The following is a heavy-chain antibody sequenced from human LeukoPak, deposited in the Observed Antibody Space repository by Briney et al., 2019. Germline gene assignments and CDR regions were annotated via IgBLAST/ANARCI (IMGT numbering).Heavy chain of an antibody. V-gene: IGHV5-51*01. Sequence: GESLNISCKGSGYSFTSYWIGWVRQMPGKGLEWMGIIYPGDSDTRYTPSFQGQATISADKSISTAYLQWSSLKASDTAMYYCARLYYYDSSGYGVPGYWGQGTLVTVSS. CDR1: GYSFTSYW. J-gene: IGHJ4*02. CDR2: IYPGDSDT. CDR3: ARLYYYDSSGYGVPGY. D-gene: IGHD3-22*01.